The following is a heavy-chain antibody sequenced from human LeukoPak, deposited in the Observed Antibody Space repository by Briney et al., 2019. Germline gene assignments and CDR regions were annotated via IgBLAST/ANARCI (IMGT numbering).Heavy chain of an antibody. CDR2: ISSSSSYI. J-gene: IGHJ6*03. CDR3: ARDKPKYCSSTSCKYYYYYYMDV. V-gene: IGHV3-21*01. D-gene: IGHD2-2*01. Sequence: GGSLRLSCAASGFTFSSYSMNWVRQAPGKGLEWVSSISSSSSYIYYADSVKGRFTISRDNPKNSLYLQMNSLRAEDTAVYYCARDKPKYCSSTSCKYYYYYYMDVWGKGTTVTVSS. CDR1: GFTFSSYS.